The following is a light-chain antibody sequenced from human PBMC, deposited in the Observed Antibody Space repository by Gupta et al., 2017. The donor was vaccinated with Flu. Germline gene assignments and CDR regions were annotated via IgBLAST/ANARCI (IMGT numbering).Light chain of an antibody. CDR2: GNT. Sequence: QSVLTQPPSVSGAPVQRVTISCTGSSSNIGAGYDVHWYQQLPGAAPKLLVYGNTNRPSGVPDRFSGSKSGTSASLAITGLQAEDEATYYCQSYDRTLSGYWVFGGGTKLTVL. J-gene: IGLJ3*02. CDR1: SSNIGAGYD. V-gene: IGLV1-40*01. CDR3: QSYDRTLSGYWV.